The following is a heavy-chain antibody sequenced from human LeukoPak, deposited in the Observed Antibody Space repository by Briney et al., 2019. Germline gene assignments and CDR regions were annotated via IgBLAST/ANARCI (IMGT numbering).Heavy chain of an antibody. Sequence: GGSLRLSCAASGFTFDDYAMHWVRQAPGKGLEWVSLISGDGGSTYYADSVKGRFTISRDNSKNSLYLQMNSLRTEDTALYYCAKAKKYRVGASTTAPYYMDVWGKGTTVTVSS. V-gene: IGHV3-43*02. CDR1: GFTFDDYA. J-gene: IGHJ6*03. CDR2: ISGDGGST. CDR3: AKAKKYRVGASTTAPYYMDV. D-gene: IGHD1-26*01.